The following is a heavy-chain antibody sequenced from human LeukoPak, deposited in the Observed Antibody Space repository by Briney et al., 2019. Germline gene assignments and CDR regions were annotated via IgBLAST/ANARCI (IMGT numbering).Heavy chain of an antibody. CDR1: GGSISSGGYY. CDR2: IYYTGST. V-gene: IGHV4-39*01. Sequence: PSQTLSLTCTVSGGSISSGGYYWSWIRQPPGKGLEWIGSIYYTGSTYYNPSLKTRVTMSVDTSKNQFSLKVSSVTAADTAVYYCARQATKYSSGWLFDYWGQGTLVTVSS. J-gene: IGHJ4*02. D-gene: IGHD6-19*01. CDR3: ARQATKYSSGWLFDY.